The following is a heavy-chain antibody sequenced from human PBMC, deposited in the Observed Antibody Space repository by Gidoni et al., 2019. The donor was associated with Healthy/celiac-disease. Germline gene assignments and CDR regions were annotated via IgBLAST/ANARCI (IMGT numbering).Heavy chain of an antibody. CDR2: IYYSGST. CDR3: ARLFGSYYGDY. J-gene: IGHJ4*02. D-gene: IGHD1-26*01. Sequence: QLQLQESGPGLVKPSETLSLTCTVSGGSISSSSYYWGWIRQPPGKGLEWIGSIYYSGSTYYNPSLKSRVTISVDTSKNQFSLKLSSVTAADTAVYYCARLFGSYYGDYWGQGTLVTVSS. CDR1: GGSISSSSYY. V-gene: IGHV4-39*01.